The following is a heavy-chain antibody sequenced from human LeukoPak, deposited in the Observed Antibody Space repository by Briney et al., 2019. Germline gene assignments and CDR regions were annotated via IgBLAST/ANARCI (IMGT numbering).Heavy chain of an antibody. Sequence: PGGSLRLSCAVSGFNVRSNYMTWVRQAPGKGLEWVSVLHSGGDTYYADSVKGRFTISRDNSENTVYFQMNSLRAEDTAVYYCARGKVYYYYDYWGQGTLVAVSS. J-gene: IGHJ4*02. D-gene: IGHD5/OR15-5a*01. V-gene: IGHV3-53*01. CDR2: LHSGGDT. CDR3: ARGKVYYYYDY. CDR1: GFNVRSNY.